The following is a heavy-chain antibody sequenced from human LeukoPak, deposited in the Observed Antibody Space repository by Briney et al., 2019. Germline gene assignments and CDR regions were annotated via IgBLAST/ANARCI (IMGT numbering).Heavy chain of an antibody. CDR2: IYPGDSDT. J-gene: IGHJ4*02. CDR1: GYRFTSYW. D-gene: IGHD4-11*01. CDR3: ARQETTMSYLDC. Sequence: GESLKISCKGSGYRFTSYWIGWVRQMPGKRLEWMGIIYPGDSDTRYSPSFQGQVTISADKFISTAYLQWSSLKASDSAMYYCARQETTMSYLDCWGQGSLVTVSS. V-gene: IGHV5-51*01.